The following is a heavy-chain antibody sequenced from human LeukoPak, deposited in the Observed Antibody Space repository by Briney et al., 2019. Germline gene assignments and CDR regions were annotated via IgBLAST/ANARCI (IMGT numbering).Heavy chain of an antibody. CDR1: GYTFTSYG. D-gene: IGHD3-22*01. Sequence: GASVKVSCKSSGYTFTSYGITWVRQAPGQGLEWMGRINPSSGGTNYAQKFQGRVTMTRDTSISTAYMELSRLTSDDTAVYYCARVGPPGDYYDTSGPWFDPWGQGTLVTVSS. CDR3: ARVGPPGDYYDTSGPWFDP. J-gene: IGHJ5*02. V-gene: IGHV1-2*06. CDR2: INPSSGGT.